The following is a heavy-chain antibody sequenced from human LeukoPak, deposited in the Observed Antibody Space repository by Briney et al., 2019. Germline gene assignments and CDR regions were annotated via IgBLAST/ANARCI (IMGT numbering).Heavy chain of an antibody. CDR1: GSRVNSYA. Sequence: GGSLRLFCPLSGSRVNSYAMSWARHAPGNGLGWVSTISISGGPIYYPVSVKGRFTISRDKSSNTLYLQMNSLRVEDTVVYYCARSPWGGAGAFDYWGQGTQVTVSS. J-gene: IGHJ4*02. CDR2: ISISGGPI. V-gene: IGHV3-23*01. D-gene: IGHD1-26*01. CDR3: ARSPWGGAGAFDY.